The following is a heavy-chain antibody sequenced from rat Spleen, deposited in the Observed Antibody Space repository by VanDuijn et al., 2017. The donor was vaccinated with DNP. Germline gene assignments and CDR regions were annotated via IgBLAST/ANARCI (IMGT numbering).Heavy chain of an antibody. Sequence: QVQLQQSGTELAKPGSSVKVSCKASGYIFRSYDISWIKQTTGRGLEYIGYVTTGSGDAYYNEKFKGKATLTVDKSSSTAFMQLSSLTPEDTAVYYCAREAWYSGYVMDAWGQGASVTVSS. D-gene: IGHD1-1*01. CDR3: AREAWYSGYVMDA. CDR2: VTTGSGDA. J-gene: IGHJ4*01. V-gene: IGHV1-57*01. CDR1: GYIFRSYD.